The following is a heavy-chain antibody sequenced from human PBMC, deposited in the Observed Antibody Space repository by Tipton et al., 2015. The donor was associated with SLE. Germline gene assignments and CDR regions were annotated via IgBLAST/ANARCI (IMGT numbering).Heavy chain of an antibody. CDR3: ARDLYYFYYYMDV. J-gene: IGHJ6*03. V-gene: IGHV3-30*19. CDR2: ISYDGSNK. Sequence: SGFTFSNYAMHRVRQAPGKGLEWVAVISYDGSNKYYADSVKGRFTISRDNSKNTLYLQMNSLRAEDTAVYYCARDLYYFYYYMDVWGKGTTVTVSS. CDR1: GFTFSNYA.